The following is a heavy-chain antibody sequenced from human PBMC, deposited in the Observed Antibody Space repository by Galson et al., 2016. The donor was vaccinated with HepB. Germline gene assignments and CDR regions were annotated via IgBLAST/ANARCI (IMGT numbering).Heavy chain of an antibody. V-gene: IGHV1-18*01. CDR2: ISTFNGYT. D-gene: IGHD3-3*01. J-gene: IGHJ6*02. CDR3: ARDGLRFLEWLRDGMDV. CDR1: GYSFSSYG. Sequence: SVKVSCKASGYSFSSYGISWVRQASGQGLVWLGWISTFNGYTKYAQKLQGRVTMTTDTSTSTAYMELRSLRSDDTAVYYCARDGLRFLEWLRDGMDVWGQGTTVTVSS.